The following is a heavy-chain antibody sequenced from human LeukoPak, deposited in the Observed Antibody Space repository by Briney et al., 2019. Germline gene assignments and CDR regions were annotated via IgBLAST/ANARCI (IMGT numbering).Heavy chain of an antibody. CDR1: GFTLRSYT. CDR2: IGISSNKI. V-gene: IGHV3-21*01. J-gene: IGHJ4*02. CDR3: AKDRVGIRFLEWLLTYPDY. D-gene: IGHD3-3*01. Sequence: PGGSLRLSCAASGFTLRSYTMNWVRQAPGKGLEWVSSIGISSNKIYYADSVKGRFIISRDNAKNSVYLQMNSLRAEDTAVYYCAKDRVGIRFLEWLLTYPDYWGQGTLVTVSS.